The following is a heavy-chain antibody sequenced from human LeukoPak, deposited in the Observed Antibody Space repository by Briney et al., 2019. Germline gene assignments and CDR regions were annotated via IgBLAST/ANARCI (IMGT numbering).Heavy chain of an antibody. CDR1: GFAFSSSE. V-gene: IGHV3-48*03. J-gene: IGHJ6*02. CDR3: ARDSYWYGMDV. Sequence: GGSLRLSCAASGFAFSSSEMNWVRHAPGKGVEWVSYIDISGFTIYYGDSVKGRFTISRDNAKNSLYLQMNSLRVEDTAVYYCARDSYWYGMDVWGQGTTVTVSS. D-gene: IGHD2-21*01. CDR2: IDISGFTI.